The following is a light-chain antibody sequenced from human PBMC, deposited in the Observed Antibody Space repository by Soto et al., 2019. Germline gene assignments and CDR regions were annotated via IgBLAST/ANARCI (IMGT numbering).Light chain of an antibody. CDR3: QQSDSTPPT. CDR1: QTMSSY. V-gene: IGKV1-39*01. J-gene: IGKJ1*01. CDR2: AAS. Sequence: DIQMTQSPSSLSASVGDRVTITCRASQTMSSYLNWYQQKPGKAPKLLISAASSLQSGVPSRFSGSGSGTDFTLTISSLQPEDSATYYRQQSDSTPPTFGQGTKVEIK.